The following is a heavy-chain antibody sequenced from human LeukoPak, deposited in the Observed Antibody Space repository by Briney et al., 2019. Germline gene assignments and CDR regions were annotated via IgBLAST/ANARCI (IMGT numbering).Heavy chain of an antibody. CDR1: GGTFSSYA. D-gene: IGHD3-22*01. J-gene: IGHJ3*02. Sequence: GASVKVSCKASGGTFSSYAISWVRQAPGQGLEWMGRVNPSGGDTTYAQKFQGRIIMTRDMSTITVYMELRSLRSEDTAVYYCARINSYDSSGYSGDAFDIWGQGTMVTV. V-gene: IGHV1-46*01. CDR3: ARINSYDSSGYSGDAFDI. CDR2: VNPSGGDT.